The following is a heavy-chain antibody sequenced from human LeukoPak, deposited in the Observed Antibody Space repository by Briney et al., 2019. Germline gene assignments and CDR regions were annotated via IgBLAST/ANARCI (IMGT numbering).Heavy chain of an antibody. CDR2: IWYDGSNK. Sequence: GGSLRLSCAASGFTFSSYGMHWVRQAPGKGLEWVALIWYDGSNKYHADSVKGRFTISRDNSKNTLFLQMNSLRAEDTAVYYCAREYYGDYYSDYWGQGTLVTVSS. CDR3: AREYYGDYYSDY. CDR1: GFTFSSYG. J-gene: IGHJ4*02. V-gene: IGHV3-33*01. D-gene: IGHD4-17*01.